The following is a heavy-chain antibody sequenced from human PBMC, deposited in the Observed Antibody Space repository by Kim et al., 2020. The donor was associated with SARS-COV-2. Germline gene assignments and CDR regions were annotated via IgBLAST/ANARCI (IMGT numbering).Heavy chain of an antibody. CDR1: GGSFSGYY. V-gene: IGHV4-34*01. J-gene: IGHJ4*01. Sequence: SETLSLTCAVYGGSFSGYYWSWIRQPPGKGLEWIGEINHSGSTNYNPSLKSRVTISVDTSKNQFSLKLSSVTAADTAVYYCARGLYYYDSSGYYSHFDY. CDR2: INHSGST. D-gene: IGHD3-22*01. CDR3: ARGLYYYDSSGYYSHFDY.